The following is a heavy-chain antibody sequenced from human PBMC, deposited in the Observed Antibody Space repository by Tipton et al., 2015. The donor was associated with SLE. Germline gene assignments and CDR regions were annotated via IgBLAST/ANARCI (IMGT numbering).Heavy chain of an antibody. CDR1: GGSISSGSYY. Sequence: TLSLTCTVSGGSISSGSYYWSWIRQPAGKGLEWIGYIYTSGSTNYNPSLKSRVTISVDTSKYQFSLKLSSVTAADTAVYYCARGDCSSTSCLDYWGQGTLVTVSS. CDR2: IYTSGST. CDR3: ARGDCSSTSCLDY. J-gene: IGHJ4*02. D-gene: IGHD2-2*01. V-gene: IGHV4-61*09.